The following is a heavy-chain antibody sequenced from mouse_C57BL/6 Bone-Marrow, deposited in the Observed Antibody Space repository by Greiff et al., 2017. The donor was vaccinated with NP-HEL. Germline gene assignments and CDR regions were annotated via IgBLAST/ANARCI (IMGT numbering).Heavy chain of an antibody. D-gene: IGHD1-1*01. CDR3: TTGGSSPYAMDY. CDR1: GFNIKDDY. CDR2: IAPENGDT. J-gene: IGHJ4*01. V-gene: IGHV14-4*01. Sequence: EVQRVESGAELVRPGASVKLSCTVSGFNIKDDYMHWVKQRPEQGLEWIGWIAPENGDTEYASQFQGTATITAAPSSNTAYLQLSSLTSENTAVYYGTTGGSSPYAMDYWGQGTSVTVSS.